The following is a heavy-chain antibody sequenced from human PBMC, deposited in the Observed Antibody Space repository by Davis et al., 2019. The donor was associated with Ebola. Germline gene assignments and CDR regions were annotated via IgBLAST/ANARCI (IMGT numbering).Heavy chain of an antibody. Sequence: GGSLRLSCAASGFTFGNYAMHWVRQAPGKGLEWVSLISGDGGSTYYADSVKSRFTISRDNSKNSLYLQMNSLRTEDTALYYCTKGIVATILYYYYGMDVWGQGTTVTVSS. CDR2: ISGDGGST. V-gene: IGHV3-43*02. CDR1: GFTFGNYA. CDR3: TKGIVATILYYYYGMDV. D-gene: IGHD5-12*01. J-gene: IGHJ6*02.